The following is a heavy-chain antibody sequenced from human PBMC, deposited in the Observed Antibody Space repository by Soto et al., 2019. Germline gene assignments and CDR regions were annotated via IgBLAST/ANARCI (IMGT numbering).Heavy chain of an antibody. V-gene: IGHV4-30-4*01. CDR1: GGSISSGDYY. CDR2: IYYSGST. J-gene: IGHJ3*02. Sequence: SETLSLTCTVSGGSISSGDYYWSWIRQPPGKGLEWIGYIYYSGSTNYNPSLKSRVTISVDTSKNQFSLKLSSVTAADTAVYYCARHLLLYYYDSSGYYLRDAFDIWGQGTMVTVSS. D-gene: IGHD3-22*01. CDR3: ARHLLLYYYDSSGYYLRDAFDI.